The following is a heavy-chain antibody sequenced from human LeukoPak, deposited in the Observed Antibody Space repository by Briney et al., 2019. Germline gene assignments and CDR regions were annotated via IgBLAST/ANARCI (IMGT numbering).Heavy chain of an antibody. CDR2: IWYDGSNK. D-gene: IGHD1-26*01. J-gene: IGHJ3*02. V-gene: IGHV3-33*08. CDR1: GFTFSSYG. Sequence: GGSLRLSCAASGFTFSSYGMHRVRQAPGKGLEWVAVIWYDGSNKYYADSVKGRFTISRDNSKNTLYLQMNSLRAEDTAVYYCARDGWELLMGAFDIWGQGTMVTVSS. CDR3: ARDGWELLMGAFDI.